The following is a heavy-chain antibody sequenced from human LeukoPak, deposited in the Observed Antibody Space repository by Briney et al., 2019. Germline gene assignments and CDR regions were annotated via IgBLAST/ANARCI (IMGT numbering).Heavy chain of an antibody. D-gene: IGHD2-8*01. Sequence: GGSLRLSCAASGFTFSSYAMSWVRQAPGKGLEWVSSISSSSSYISYADSVKGRFTISRDNAKNSLYLQMNSLRAEDTAVYYCARDTVYANYYYYMDVWGKGTTVTVSS. CDR1: GFTFSSYA. V-gene: IGHV3-21*01. CDR2: ISSSSSYI. J-gene: IGHJ6*03. CDR3: ARDTVYANYYYYMDV.